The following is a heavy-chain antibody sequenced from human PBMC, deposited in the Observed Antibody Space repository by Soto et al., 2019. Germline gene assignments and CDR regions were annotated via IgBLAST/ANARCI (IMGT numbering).Heavy chain of an antibody. CDR3: ARDFGMVIGAPGY. CDR2: ILDDGSNT. Sequence: PGVSLRLSGGPWGFTLSSYAMHSDRQAPGKGLECVGFILDDGSNTFYAESVKGRFTISRDNSKNTVYLQINALRAEDTAVYYCARDFGMVIGAPGYWGQGTLVTVSS. J-gene: IGHJ4*02. CDR1: GFTLSSYA. V-gene: IGHV3-33*01. D-gene: IGHD3-3*01.